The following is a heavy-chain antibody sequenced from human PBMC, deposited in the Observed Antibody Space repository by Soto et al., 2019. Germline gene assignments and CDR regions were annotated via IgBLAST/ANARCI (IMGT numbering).Heavy chain of an antibody. D-gene: IGHD3-10*01. CDR3: ARGWYYGAGSPFDP. Sequence: QVQLVQSGAEVKKPGASVKVSCKASGYTFTSYDINWVRQATGQGLEWMGWMNPNSGNTGYAQKFQGRVPMSRHTSISTAYMELSSLRSEDTAVYYCARGWYYGAGSPFDPWGQGTLVTVSS. CDR1: GYTFTSYD. V-gene: IGHV1-8*01. J-gene: IGHJ5*02. CDR2: MNPNSGNT.